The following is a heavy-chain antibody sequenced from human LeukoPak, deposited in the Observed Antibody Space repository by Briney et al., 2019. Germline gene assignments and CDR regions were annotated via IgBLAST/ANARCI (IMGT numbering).Heavy chain of an antibody. CDR3: ARYYSGWYYFDY. Sequence: SVKVSCKASGGTFSSYAISWVRQAPGQGLEWMGGIIPIFGTANYAQKFQGRVTITADESTSTACMELSSLRSEDTAVYYCARYYSGWYYFDYWGQGTLVTVSS. V-gene: IGHV1-69*13. CDR1: GGTFSSYA. D-gene: IGHD6-19*01. J-gene: IGHJ4*02. CDR2: IIPIFGTA.